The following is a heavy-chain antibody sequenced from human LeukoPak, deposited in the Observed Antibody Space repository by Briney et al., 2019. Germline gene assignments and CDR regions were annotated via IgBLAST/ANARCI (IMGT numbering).Heavy chain of an antibody. J-gene: IGHJ5*02. CDR2: IIPILGIV. CDR3: ARDSGYFGSGSYRFDP. Sequence: APVKVSCKASGGTFSSYGISWVRQAPGQALEWMGRIIPILGIVKNAQKFQGRVTITADKSTSTAYMDLSSLKSEDTAVYYCARDSGYFGSGSYRFDPWGRGTLVTVSS. CDR1: GGTFSSYG. V-gene: IGHV1-69*04. D-gene: IGHD3-10*01.